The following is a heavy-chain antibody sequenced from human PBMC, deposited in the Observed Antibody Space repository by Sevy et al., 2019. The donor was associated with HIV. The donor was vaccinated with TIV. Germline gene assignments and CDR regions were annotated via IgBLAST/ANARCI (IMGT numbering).Heavy chain of an antibody. CDR3: RGVGTTTAFDY. Sequence: GGSLRLSCAASGFIFNSYAMSWVRQAPGKGLEWVASISGSGGSTYYVDSVNARVTISRDNFRRMMDLQMNSLRAEDTAVYYCRGVGTTTAFDYWGQGTLVTVSS. V-gene: IGHV3-23*01. J-gene: IGHJ4*02. CDR2: ISGSGGST. D-gene: IGHD1-26*01. CDR1: GFIFNSYA.